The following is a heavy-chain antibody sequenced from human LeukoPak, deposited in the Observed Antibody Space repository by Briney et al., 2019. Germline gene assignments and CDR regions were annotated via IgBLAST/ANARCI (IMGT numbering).Heavy chain of an antibody. J-gene: IGHJ6*04. CDR2: ISGSGSTI. V-gene: IGHV3-48*03. CDR3: AREYTHANYYYGVDV. D-gene: IGHD2-2*01. Sequence: PGGSLRLSCAASGFTFSSYQMNWVRQAPGKGLEGVSYISGSGSTIYYADSVKGRFTISRDNAKNSLSLQMNSLRAEDTAVYYCAREYTHANYYYGVDVWGKGTTVTVSS. CDR1: GFTFSSYQ.